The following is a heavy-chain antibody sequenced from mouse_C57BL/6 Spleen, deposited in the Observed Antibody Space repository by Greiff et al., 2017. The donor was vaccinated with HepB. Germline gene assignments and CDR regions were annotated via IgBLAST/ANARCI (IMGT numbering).Heavy chain of an antibody. CDR3: ARKGLYYYGSSYYFDY. CDR2: INPSTGGT. CDR1: GYSFTGYY. Sequence: VQLQQSGPELVKPGASVKISCKASGYSFTGYYMNWVKQSPEKSLEWIGEINPSTGGTTYNQKFKAKATLTVDKSSSTAYMQLKSLTSEDSAVYYCARKGLYYYGSSYYFDYWGQGTTLTVSS. D-gene: IGHD1-1*01. J-gene: IGHJ2*01. V-gene: IGHV1-42*01.